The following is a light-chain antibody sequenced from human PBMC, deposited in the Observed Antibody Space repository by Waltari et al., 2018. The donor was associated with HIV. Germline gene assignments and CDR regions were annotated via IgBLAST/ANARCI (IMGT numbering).Light chain of an antibody. V-gene: IGLV10-54*01. Sequence: QAGLTQPPSVSKGMRQTATLTCTGNSNNVGNQGAAWLQQHQGHPPKLLSYTNNNRPSGISERLSASRSGNTASLTITGLQPEDEADYYCCSYAGSSTYVFGTGTKVTVL. J-gene: IGLJ1*01. CDR1: SNNVGNQG. CDR2: TNN. CDR3: CSYAGSSTYV.